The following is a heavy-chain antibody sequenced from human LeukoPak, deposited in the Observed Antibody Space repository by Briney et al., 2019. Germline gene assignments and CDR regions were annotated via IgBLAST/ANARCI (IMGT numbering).Heavy chain of an antibody. CDR3: AREGYGSGTYRQLDY. D-gene: IGHD3-10*01. CDR1: GGSINSDF. CDR2: IHSAGTA. J-gene: IGHJ4*02. V-gene: IGHV4-4*07. Sequence: SETLSLTCSVSGGSINSDFWSWIRQPAGMGLEWIGRIHSAGTANYNASLKNRVTMSLDTSKNQFSLNLSSVTAADTAVDFCAREGYGSGTYRQLDYWGQGTLVTVSS.